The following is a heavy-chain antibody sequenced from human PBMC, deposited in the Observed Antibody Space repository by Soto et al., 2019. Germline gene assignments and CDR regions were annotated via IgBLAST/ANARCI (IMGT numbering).Heavy chain of an antibody. V-gene: IGHV4-31*03. CDR2: IYYSGST. Sequence: PSETLSLTCTVSGGSISSGGYYWSWIRQHPGKGLEWIGYIYYSGSTYYNPSLKSRVTISVDTSKNQFSLKLSSVTAADTAVYYCARLYSSGYYPGDFDYWGQGTLVTVSS. J-gene: IGHJ4*02. CDR3: ARLYSSGYYPGDFDY. D-gene: IGHD3-22*01. CDR1: GGSISSGGYY.